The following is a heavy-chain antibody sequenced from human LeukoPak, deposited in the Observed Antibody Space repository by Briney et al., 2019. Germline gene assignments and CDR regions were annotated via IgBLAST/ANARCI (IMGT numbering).Heavy chain of an antibody. V-gene: IGHV4-34*01. Sequence: PSETLSLTCAVYGGSFSGYYWSWIRQPPGKGLEWIGEINHSGSTNYNPSLKSRVTISVDTSKNQFSLKLSSVTAADTAVYYCARRRTPKNYGMDVWGQGTTVTVSS. CDR1: GGSFSGYY. J-gene: IGHJ6*02. CDR3: ARRRTPKNYGMDV. CDR2: INHSGST.